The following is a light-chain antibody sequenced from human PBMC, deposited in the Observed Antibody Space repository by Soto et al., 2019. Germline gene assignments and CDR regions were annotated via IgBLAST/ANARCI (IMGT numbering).Light chain of an antibody. CDR2: KAS. CDR3: QQYKNYSWT. V-gene: IGKV1-5*03. J-gene: IGKJ1*01. Sequence: DIQLTQSPSTLSASVGDRVTITCRTSQTIDSSLAWHQQKPGNAPQVLIYKASSLESGVPSRFSGSESGTEFTLTISSLQPDDFATYYCQQYKNYSWTFGQGTKV. CDR1: QTIDSS.